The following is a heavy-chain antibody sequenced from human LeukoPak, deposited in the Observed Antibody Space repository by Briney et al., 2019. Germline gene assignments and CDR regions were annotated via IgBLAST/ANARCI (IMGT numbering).Heavy chain of an antibody. J-gene: IGHJ5*02. V-gene: IGHV3-21*01. CDR3: ARAHIQDYTIVGLVDH. D-gene: IGHD1-26*01. Sequence: GGSLRLSCAASGFTFSDYSMNWVRQAPGQGLEWVSSISSRSTYTYYADSVRGRFTISRDSAKNSLFLQMDSLRVEDTAVYYCARAHIQDYTIVGLVDHWGQGTLVTVSS. CDR1: GFTFSDYS. CDR2: ISSRSTYT.